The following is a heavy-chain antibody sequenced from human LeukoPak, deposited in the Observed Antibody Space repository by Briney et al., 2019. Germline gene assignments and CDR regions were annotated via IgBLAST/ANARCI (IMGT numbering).Heavy chain of an antibody. J-gene: IGHJ4*02. V-gene: IGHV4-59*01. D-gene: IGHD5-18*01. CDR3: ARESRGYNYGY. CDR2: IYYSGST. Sequence: GSLRLSCAASGFTFSDYYMSWIRQPPGKGLEWIGYIYYSGSTNYNPSLKSRVTISVDTSKNQFSLKLSSVTAADTAVYFCARESRGYNYGYWGQGTLVTVSS. CDR1: GFTFSDYY.